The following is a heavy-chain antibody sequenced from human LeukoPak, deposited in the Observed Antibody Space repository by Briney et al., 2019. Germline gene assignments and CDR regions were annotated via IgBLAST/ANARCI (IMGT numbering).Heavy chain of an antibody. CDR3: ARDTYYYDSSGYMGLDY. CDR2: SSAYNGNT. V-gene: IGHV1-18*01. J-gene: IGHJ4*02. Sequence: GASEKVSCKASGYTFTSYGISWVRQATGQWLEWMGWSSAYNGNTNYAQKLQGRVTMTTDTSTSTAYMELRSLRSDDTAVYYCARDTYYYDSSGYMGLDYWGQGTLVTVSS. CDR1: GYTFTSYG. D-gene: IGHD3-22*01.